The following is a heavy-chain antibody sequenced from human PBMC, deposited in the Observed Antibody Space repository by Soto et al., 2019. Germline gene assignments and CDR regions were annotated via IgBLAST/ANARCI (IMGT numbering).Heavy chain of an antibody. J-gene: IGHJ5*02. CDR1: GGSISSGGYY. CDR3: ARDRYGGSYPNWFDP. D-gene: IGHD1-26*01. V-gene: IGHV4-31*03. CDR2: IYYSGST. Sequence: SETLSLTCTVSGGSISSGGYYWSWIRQHPGKGLEWIGYIYYSGSTYYNPSLKSRVTISVDTSKNQFSLKLSSVTAADTAVYYCARDRYGGSYPNWFDPWGQGTLVTVSS.